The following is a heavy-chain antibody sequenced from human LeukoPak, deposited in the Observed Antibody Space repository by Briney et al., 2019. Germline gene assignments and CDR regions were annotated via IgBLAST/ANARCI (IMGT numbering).Heavy chain of an antibody. D-gene: IGHD2-15*01. CDR3: AKDTRDIAPPRY. Sequence: GGSLRLSCAASGFTFSSYAMSWVRQAPGEGVEWGSAISGSGGSTYYADSVKGRFAISRDNSKNTLYLQMNSLRAEDTAVYYCAKDTRDIAPPRYWGQGTLVTVSS. CDR2: ISGSGGST. V-gene: IGHV3-23*01. J-gene: IGHJ4*02. CDR1: GFTFSSYA.